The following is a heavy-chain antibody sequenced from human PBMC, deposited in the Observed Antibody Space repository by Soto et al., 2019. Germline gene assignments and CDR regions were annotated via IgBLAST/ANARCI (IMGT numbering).Heavy chain of an antibody. Sequence: QVQVVQSGAEVKKPGSSVKVSCKAPGGNFSSNGIRWVRQAPGQGLELMGGIIPNFGTTNYAHKFRGRVTITADESTGTADMGQSSLRSDDTAVYYCAGASDSTWYNWLDPWGQGTLVTVSS. D-gene: IGHD5-18*01. CDR3: AGASDSTWYNWLDP. V-gene: IGHV1-69*01. CDR1: GGNFSSNG. CDR2: IIPNFGTT. J-gene: IGHJ5*02.